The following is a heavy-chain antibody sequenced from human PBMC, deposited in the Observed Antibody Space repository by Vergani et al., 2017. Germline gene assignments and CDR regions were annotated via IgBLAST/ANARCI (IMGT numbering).Heavy chain of an antibody. CDR1: GFTFNHYA. V-gene: IGHV3-23*01. CDR2: ISGSGGST. D-gene: IGHD5-12*01. CDR3: AKANPRNSXYDDLYYYHAMDV. Sequence: EVQLLESGGDLVQPGGSLRLSCAASGFTFNHYAMNWVRQAPGKGLEWVSGISGSGGSTYYAGSVKGRFTISRDSSKNTLYLQMNSLSSGDTAVYYCAKANPRNSXYDDLYYYHAMDVWCQGSTVTVSS. J-gene: IGHJ6*02.